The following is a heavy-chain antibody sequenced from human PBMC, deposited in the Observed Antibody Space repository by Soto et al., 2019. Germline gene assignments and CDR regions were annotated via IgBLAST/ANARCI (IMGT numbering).Heavy chain of an antibody. CDR1: GVSLTTYY. CDR2: MYYSGSS. V-gene: IGHV4-59*01. J-gene: IGHJ4*02. Sequence: ASETLSLTCSVSGVSLTTYYWSWIRQPPGKGLEWIGYMYYSGSSSYNPSLASRVTMSVDTSKSQVSLKLNSVTAADTAIYYCARDLGGPFDYWGQGTLVTVSS. CDR3: ARDLGGPFDY.